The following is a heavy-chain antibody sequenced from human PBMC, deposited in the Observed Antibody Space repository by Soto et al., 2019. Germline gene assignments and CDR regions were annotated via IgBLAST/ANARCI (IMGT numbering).Heavy chain of an antibody. CDR3: AHSREAEGEVGSSSWYSLDY. CDR2: IYWDDDK. V-gene: IGHV2-5*02. J-gene: IGHJ4*02. Sequence: SGPTLVNPTQTLTLTCTFSGFSLSTSGVGVGWIRQPPGKALEWLALIYWDDDKRYSPSLKSRLTITKDTSKNQVVLTMTNMDPVDTATYYCAHSREAEGEVGSSSWYSLDYWGQGTLVTVSS. D-gene: IGHD6-13*01. CDR1: GFSLSTSGVG.